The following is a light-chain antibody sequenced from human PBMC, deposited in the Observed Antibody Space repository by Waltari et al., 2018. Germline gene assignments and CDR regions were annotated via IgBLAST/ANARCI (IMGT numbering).Light chain of an antibody. Sequence: QSALTQPASVSGSPGQAIIISCTGTGSDVGGYDYVSWYQQYPGKAPRLIIYDVYNRPLVLSHRFPGSKSVHTASLTFSRLQAEDVSFSYCSSYTSSGVVFGGRTKLTVL. CDR1: GSDVGGYDY. V-gene: IGLV2-14*01. CDR2: DVY. CDR3: SSYTSSGVV. J-gene: IGLJ2*01.